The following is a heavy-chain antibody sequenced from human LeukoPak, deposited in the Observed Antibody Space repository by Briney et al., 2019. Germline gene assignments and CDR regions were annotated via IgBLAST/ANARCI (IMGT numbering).Heavy chain of an antibody. CDR3: AKSSGSYYHLDY. V-gene: IGHV3-30*18. CDR2: ISYDGSNK. CDR1: GFTFSSYG. D-gene: IGHD1-26*01. J-gene: IGHJ4*02. Sequence: HSGRSLRLSCAASGFTFSSYGMHWVRQAPGKGLEWVAVISYDGSNKYYADSVKGRFTISRDNSKNTLYLQMNSLRAEDTAVYYCAKSSGSYYHLDYWGQGTLVTVSS.